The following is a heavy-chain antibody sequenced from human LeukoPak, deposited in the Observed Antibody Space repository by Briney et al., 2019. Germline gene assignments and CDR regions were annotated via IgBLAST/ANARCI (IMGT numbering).Heavy chain of an antibody. CDR1: GYTFTSYY. V-gene: IGHV1-2*02. D-gene: IGHD2-15*01. J-gene: IGHJ6*03. CDR2: INPSSGGT. CDR3: ARGVVAATFYYYMDV. Sequence: GASVKVSCTPSGYTFTSYYIQWVRQAPRQGLEWMGWINPSSGGTNYAQKFQGRVTMTRDTSISTAYMELSRLRSDDTAVYYCARGVVAATFYYYMDVWGKGTTVTVSS.